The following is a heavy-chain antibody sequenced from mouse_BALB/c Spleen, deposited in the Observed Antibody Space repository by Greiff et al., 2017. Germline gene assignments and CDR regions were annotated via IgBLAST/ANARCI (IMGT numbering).Heavy chain of an antibody. CDR1: GYTFTDYE. D-gene: IGHD2-3*01. V-gene: IGHV1-15*01. Sequence: QVHVKQSGAELVRPGASVTLSCKASGYTFTDYEMHWVKQTPVHGLEWIGAIDPETGGTAYNQKFKGKATLTADKSSSTAYMELRSLTSEDSAVYYCTRDGYYRYFDVWGAGTTVTVSS. J-gene: IGHJ1*01. CDR3: TRDGYYRYFDV. CDR2: IDPETGGT.